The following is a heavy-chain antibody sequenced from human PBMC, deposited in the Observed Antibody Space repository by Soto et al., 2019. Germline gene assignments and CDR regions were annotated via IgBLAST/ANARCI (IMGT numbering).Heavy chain of an antibody. CDR1: GYTFTDYY. Sequence: QVQLVQSGAEVKKPGASVKVSCKASGYTFTDYYIHWVRQAPGEGLECMAWINPKNGGADYAQKFQGRVTLTRDTSITTAYMELTRLTADDTAVYYCARDHVGAMSSFEIWGQGTMVTVSS. CDR3: ARDHVGAMSSFEI. V-gene: IGHV1-2*02. CDR2: INPKNGGA. D-gene: IGHD1-26*01. J-gene: IGHJ3*02.